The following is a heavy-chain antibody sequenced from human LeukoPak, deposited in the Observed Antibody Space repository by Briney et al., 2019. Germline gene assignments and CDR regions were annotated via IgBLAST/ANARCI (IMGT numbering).Heavy chain of an antibody. CDR1: GFTFSKHW. J-gene: IGHJ6*03. CDR2: ISSSSSYI. Sequence: GGSLRLSCAASGFTFSKHWMSWVRQAPGKGLEWVSSISSSSSYIYYADSVKGRFTISRDNAKNSLYLQMNSLRAEDTAVYYCARGSGGYDYYYYYYMDVWGKGTTVTISS. CDR3: ARGSGGYDYYYYYYMDV. D-gene: IGHD5-12*01. V-gene: IGHV3-21*01.